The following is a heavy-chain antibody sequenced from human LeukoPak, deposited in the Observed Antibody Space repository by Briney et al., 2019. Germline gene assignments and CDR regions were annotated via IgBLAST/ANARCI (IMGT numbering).Heavy chain of an antibody. D-gene: IGHD3-3*01. CDR3: ARTQDYDFWSGYSNWFDP. CDR1: GFTFSSYA. V-gene: IGHV3-30-3*01. Sequence: GGSLRLSCAASGFTFSSYAMHWVRQAPGKGLEWVAVISYGGSNKYYADSVKGRFTISRDNSKNTLYLQMNSLRAEDTAVYYCARTQDYDFWSGYSNWFDPWGQGTLVTVSS. CDR2: ISYGGSNK. J-gene: IGHJ5*02.